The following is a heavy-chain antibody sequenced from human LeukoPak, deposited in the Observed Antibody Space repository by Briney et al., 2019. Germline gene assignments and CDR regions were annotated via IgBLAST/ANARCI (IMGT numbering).Heavy chain of an antibody. D-gene: IGHD3-22*01. Sequence: GGSLRLSCAASGXTFSSYGMHWVRQAPGKGLEWVAVISYDGSNKYYADSVKGRFTISRDNSKNTLYLQMNSLRAEDTAVYYCPKVGGYYDSSGYYYWDYWGQGTLVTVSS. CDR2: ISYDGSNK. J-gene: IGHJ4*02. V-gene: IGHV3-30*18. CDR3: PKVGGYYDSSGYYYWDY. CDR1: GXTFSSYG.